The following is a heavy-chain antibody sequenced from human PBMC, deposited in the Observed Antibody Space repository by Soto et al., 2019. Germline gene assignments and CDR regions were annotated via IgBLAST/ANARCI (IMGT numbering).Heavy chain of an antibody. Sequence: QLQLQESGSGLVKPSQTLSLTCAGSGGSISSGGYSWRWIRQPPGKGLEWIGYIYHGGSTYYNPSRKSRVTISVDRSKNQVSLKLSSVTAADKAVYYCARGRTTVTTFDYWGQGTLVTVSA. J-gene: IGHJ4*02. V-gene: IGHV4-30-2*01. CDR3: ARGRTTVTTFDY. CDR2: IYHGGST. D-gene: IGHD4-17*01. CDR1: GGSISSGGYS.